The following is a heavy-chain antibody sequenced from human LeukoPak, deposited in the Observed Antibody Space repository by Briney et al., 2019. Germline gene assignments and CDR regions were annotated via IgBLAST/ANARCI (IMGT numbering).Heavy chain of an antibody. D-gene: IGHD4-23*01. J-gene: IGHJ2*01. V-gene: IGHV3-9*03. Sequence: GGSLRLSCAASGFSFDDYAMHWVRQAPGRGLEWVSGISWNSASIGYADSVKGRFTISRDNAKNSLFLQTNSLRAEDMALYYCAKTTVVTPDWYFDLWGRGTLVTVSS. CDR3: AKTTVVTPDWYFDL. CDR2: ISWNSASI. CDR1: GFSFDDYA.